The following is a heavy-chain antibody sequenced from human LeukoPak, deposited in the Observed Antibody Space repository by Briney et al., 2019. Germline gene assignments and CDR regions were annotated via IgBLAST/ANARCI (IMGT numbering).Heavy chain of an antibody. CDR1: GYSISSGYY. CDR2: IYHSGST. D-gene: IGHD2-2*02. Sequence: PSETLSLTCAVSGYSISSGYYWGWIRQPPGKGLEWIGSIYHSGSTYYNPSLKSRVTISVDTSKNQFSLKLSSVTAADTAMYYCARRRGMGYCSSTSCYNNWFDLWGQGTLVTVSS. CDR3: ARRRGMGYCSSTSCYNNWFDL. V-gene: IGHV4-38-2*01. J-gene: IGHJ5*02.